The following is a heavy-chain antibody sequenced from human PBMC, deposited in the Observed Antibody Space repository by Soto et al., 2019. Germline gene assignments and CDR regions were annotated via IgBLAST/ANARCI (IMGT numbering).Heavy chain of an antibody. CDR3: ARNLGIAVAGTSGYYYGMDV. D-gene: IGHD6-19*01. V-gene: IGHV4-34*01. CDR1: GGSFSGYY. CDR2: INHSGST. Sequence: QVQLQQWGAGLLKPSETLSLTCAVYGGSFSGYYWSWIRQPPGKGLEWIGEINHSGSTNYNRSLKSRVTISVDTSKNQFSLKLSSVTAADTAVYYCARNLGIAVAGTSGYYYGMDVWGQGTTVTVSS. J-gene: IGHJ6*02.